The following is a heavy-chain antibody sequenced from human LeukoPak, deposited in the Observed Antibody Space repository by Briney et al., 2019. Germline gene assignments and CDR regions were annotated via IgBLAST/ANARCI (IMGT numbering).Heavy chain of an antibody. D-gene: IGHD3-3*01. V-gene: IGHV3-13*01. Sequence: GGSLRLSCAASGFTFSSYDMHWVRHATGKGLEWVSAIGTAGDTYYPGSVKGRFTISRENAKNSLCLQMNSLRAGDTAVYYCARAKSFWSGPSGYYYYGMDVWGQGTTVTVSS. CDR3: ARAKSFWSGPSGYYYYGMDV. CDR2: IGTAGDT. J-gene: IGHJ6*02. CDR1: GFTFSSYD.